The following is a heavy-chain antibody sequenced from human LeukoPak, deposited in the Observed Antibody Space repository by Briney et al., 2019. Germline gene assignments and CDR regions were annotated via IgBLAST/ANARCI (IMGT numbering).Heavy chain of an antibody. CDR3: ARGPYSGSYYFLLGY. D-gene: IGHD1-26*01. J-gene: IGHJ4*02. Sequence: GGSLRLSCAASGFTFSSSWMTWVRQAPGKGLEWVANIKQDGSEKYYVDSVKGRFTISRDNAKNSLYLQMNSLRAEDTAVYYCARGPYSGSYYFLLGYWGQGTLVTVSS. CDR2: IKQDGSEK. V-gene: IGHV3-7*01. CDR1: GFTFSSSW.